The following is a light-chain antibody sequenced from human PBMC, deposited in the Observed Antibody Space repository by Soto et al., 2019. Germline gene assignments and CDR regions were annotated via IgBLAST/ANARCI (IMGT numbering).Light chain of an antibody. CDR3: QQYHSAPTWT. V-gene: IGKV4-1*01. CDR1: QSVLYSSNNKNY. Sequence: DIVMTRSPDSLAVSLGERATINCKSSQSVLYSSNNKNYLAWYQQKPGQPPKLLIYWASTRESGVPDRFSGSGSGTDFTLTISSLQAEDVAVYYCQQYHSAPTWTFGQGTKVEIK. J-gene: IGKJ1*01. CDR2: WAS.